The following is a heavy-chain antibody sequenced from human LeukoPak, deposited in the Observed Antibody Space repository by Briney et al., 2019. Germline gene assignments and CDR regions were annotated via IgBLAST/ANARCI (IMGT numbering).Heavy chain of an antibody. J-gene: IGHJ4*02. V-gene: IGHV3-15*01. CDR1: GFTFTNAW. CDR2: IKSKTDGGTT. Sequence: GGSLRLSCAASGFTFTNAWMYWVRQAPEKGLEWVGRIKSKTDGGTTDYAAPVKGRFTISRDDSKNTLFLQMNSLKTEDTAVYYCTTQGYGYYYFDYWGQGTLDTVSS. D-gene: IGHD3-16*01. CDR3: TTQGYGYYYFDY.